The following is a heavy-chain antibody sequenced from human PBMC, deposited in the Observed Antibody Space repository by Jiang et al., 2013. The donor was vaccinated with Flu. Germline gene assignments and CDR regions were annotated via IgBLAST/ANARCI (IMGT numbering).Heavy chain of an antibody. Sequence: TVSGGSISSYYWSWIRQPAGKGLEWIGRIYTSGSTNYNPSLKSRVTMSVDTSKNQFSLKLSSVTAADTAVYYCARDQRVEMATTTYYYYGMDVWGQGTTVTVSS. D-gene: IGHD5-24*01. J-gene: IGHJ6*02. CDR1: GGSISSYY. V-gene: IGHV4-4*07. CDR2: IYTSGST. CDR3: ARDQRVEMATTTYYYYGMDV.